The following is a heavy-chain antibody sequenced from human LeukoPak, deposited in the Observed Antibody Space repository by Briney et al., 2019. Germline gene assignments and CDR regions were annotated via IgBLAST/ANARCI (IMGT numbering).Heavy chain of an antibody. Sequence: SETLSLTCTVSGGSISSITYYWGWIRQPPGKGLEWVGRMYYRGNTFYNPSLKSRVTISLDTSKNLFSLKLRSVTAADTAVYYCARLYGNYQNYFDYWGQGTLVTVSS. D-gene: IGHD1-7*01. CDR1: GGSISSITYY. CDR2: MYYRGNT. V-gene: IGHV4-39*07. CDR3: ARLYGNYQNYFDY. J-gene: IGHJ4*02.